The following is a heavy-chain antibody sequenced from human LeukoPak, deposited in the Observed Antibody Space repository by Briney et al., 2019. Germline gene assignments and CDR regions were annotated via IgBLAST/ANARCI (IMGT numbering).Heavy chain of an antibody. Sequence: EASVKVSCKASGGTFISYAISWVRQAPGQGLEWMGGIIPIFGTANYAQKFQGRVTITADKSTSTAYMELSSLRSEDTAVYYCARRYCSGGSCYYFDYWGQGTLVTVSS. J-gene: IGHJ4*02. V-gene: IGHV1-69*06. CDR1: GGTFISYA. CDR3: ARRYCSGGSCYYFDY. D-gene: IGHD2-15*01. CDR2: IIPIFGTA.